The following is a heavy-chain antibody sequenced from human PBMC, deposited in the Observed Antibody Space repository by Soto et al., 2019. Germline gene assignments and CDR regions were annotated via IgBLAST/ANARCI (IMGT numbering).Heavy chain of an antibody. CDR3: TRYYYDSSGYFRYYFDY. Sequence: GGSLRLSCTASGFTFGDYAMSWFRQAPGKGLEWVGFIRSKAYGGTTEYAASVKGRFTISRDDSKSIAYLQMNSLKTEDTAVYYCTRYYYDSSGYFRYYFDYWGQGTPVTVSS. V-gene: IGHV3-49*03. CDR2: IRSKAYGGTT. CDR1: GFTFGDYA. J-gene: IGHJ4*02. D-gene: IGHD3-22*01.